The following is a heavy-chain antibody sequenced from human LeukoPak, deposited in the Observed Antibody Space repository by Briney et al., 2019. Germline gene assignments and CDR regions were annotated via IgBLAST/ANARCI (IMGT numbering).Heavy chain of an antibody. D-gene: IGHD6-19*01. CDR3: ARELVAGGGRRGMDV. J-gene: IGHJ6*02. V-gene: IGHV3-66*01. CDR1: GFTVSTNF. Sequence: GGSLRLSCAASGFTVSTNFMSWVRQAPRKGLEWVSVIYSDSRTSYADSVRGRFTISRDNSKNMLHLQMSSLRAEDTAVYYCARELVAGGGRRGMDVWGQGTKVTVSS. CDR2: IYSDSRT.